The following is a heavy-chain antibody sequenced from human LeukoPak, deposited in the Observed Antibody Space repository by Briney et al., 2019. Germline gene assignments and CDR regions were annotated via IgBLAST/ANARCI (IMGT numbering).Heavy chain of an antibody. CDR2: ISAYNGNT. D-gene: IGHD6-13*01. CDR1: GYTFTSYG. J-gene: IGHJ4*02. CDR3: ARSRTAAGSFVY. Sequence: ASVKVSCKASGYTFTSYGISWVRQAPGQGLEWMGWISAYNGNTNYAQKLQGRVTMTTDTSTSTAYMELRSLRSGDTAVYYCARSRTAAGSFVYWGQGTLVTVSS. V-gene: IGHV1-18*01.